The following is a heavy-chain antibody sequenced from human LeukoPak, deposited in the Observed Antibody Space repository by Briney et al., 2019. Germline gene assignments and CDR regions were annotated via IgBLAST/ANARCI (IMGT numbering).Heavy chain of an antibody. D-gene: IGHD7-27*01. J-gene: IGHJ4*02. CDR2: IRYDGSNK. Sequence: GGSLRLSCAASGFTFSSYGMHWVRQAPGKGLEWVAFIRYDGSNKDYADSVKGRCTISRDNSKNTLYLQMNSLRAEDTAVYYCARGPHWDPHFDYWGQGTLVTVSS. CDR3: ARGPHWDPHFDY. V-gene: IGHV3-30*02. CDR1: GFTFSSYG.